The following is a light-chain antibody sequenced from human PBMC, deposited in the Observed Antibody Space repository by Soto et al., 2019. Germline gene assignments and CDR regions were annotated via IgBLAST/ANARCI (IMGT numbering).Light chain of an antibody. Sequence: EIVMTQSPATLSVSPGERATLSCRASQSVSSYLAWYQQKPGQAPRLLIYGASNTATGIPARFTGSRSGTEFTLNISSLHSDDFAVYYCQHYNDWPSITFGQGTRLEI. V-gene: IGKV3-15*01. CDR1: QSVSSY. CDR2: GAS. J-gene: IGKJ5*01. CDR3: QHYNDWPSIT.